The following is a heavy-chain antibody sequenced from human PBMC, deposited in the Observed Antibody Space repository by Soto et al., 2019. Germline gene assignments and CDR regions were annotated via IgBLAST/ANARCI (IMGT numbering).Heavy chain of an antibody. CDR1: GFTVSISY. CDR2: IYRDGST. CDR3: ASGKGIGWYEPSHY. D-gene: IGHD6-19*01. J-gene: IGHJ4*02. Sequence: EVQLVESGGGLIQPGESLRLSCAASGFTVSISYMSWVRQAPGQGLEWVSNIYRDGSTYYADSVEGRFTISRDNSKNTLYLQMNSPRAEDTATYYCASGKGIGWYEPSHYWGQGTLVTVSS. V-gene: IGHV3-53*01.